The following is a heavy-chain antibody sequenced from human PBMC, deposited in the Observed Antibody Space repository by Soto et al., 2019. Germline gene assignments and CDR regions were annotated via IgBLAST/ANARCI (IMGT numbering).Heavy chain of an antibody. D-gene: IGHD3-10*01. J-gene: IGHJ5*02. V-gene: IGHV3-7*04. Sequence: QAXVSRRLSCAASGFFFSGYGMSWVRQAPGKGLEWVARMKQDGSETYDLDSVKGRFTFSRDNAKNTRDLQMSSLRGEATAADYYPRAPEGFHPLSHNWFDPRGQGILVTVSS. CDR1: GFFFSGYG. CDR2: MKQDGSET. CDR3: PRAPEGFHPLSHNWFDP.